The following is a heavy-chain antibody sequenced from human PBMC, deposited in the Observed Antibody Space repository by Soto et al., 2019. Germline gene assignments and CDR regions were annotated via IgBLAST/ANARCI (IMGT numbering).Heavy chain of an antibody. CDR1: GGTCSIYA. V-gene: IGHV1-69*11. J-gene: IGHJ6*02. CDR3: ARVVMTPVPASFSYGMDV. CDR2: VIPLIGTS. D-gene: IGHD4-4*01. Sequence: SVKVSCKLSGGTCSIYAIGCVPQAPLRWLEWMGSVIPLIGTSNYAQKFKGRVTITADESTSTVYLEVTSLRSEDTAVYYCARVVMTPVPASFSYGMDVWGQGTVVTVSS.